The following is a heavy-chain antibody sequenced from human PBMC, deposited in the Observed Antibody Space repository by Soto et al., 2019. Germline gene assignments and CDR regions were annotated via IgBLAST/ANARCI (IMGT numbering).Heavy chain of an antibody. D-gene: IGHD3-22*01. Sequence: SGGSLRLSCAASGFTFSNAWMSWVRQAPGKGLEWVGRIKSKTDGGTTDYAAPVKGRFTISRDDSKNTLYLQMNSLKTEDTAVYYCTTDGYYYDSSGYYLVFDYWGQGTLVTVSS. J-gene: IGHJ4*02. CDR2: IKSKTDGGTT. CDR3: TTDGYYYDSSGYYLVFDY. CDR1: GFTFSNAW. V-gene: IGHV3-15*07.